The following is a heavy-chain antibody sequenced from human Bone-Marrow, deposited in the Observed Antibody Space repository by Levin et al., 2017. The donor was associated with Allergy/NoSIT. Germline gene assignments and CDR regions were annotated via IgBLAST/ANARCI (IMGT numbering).Heavy chain of an antibody. CDR2: VSYDGSTE. D-gene: IGHD2-2*02. J-gene: IGHJ4*02. CDR3: ARARYTAPAYIHFDY. CDR1: GFIFSSFA. Sequence: GESLKISCAASGFIFSSFAMHWVRQAPGKGLEWVAVVSYDGSTEFYSDSVKGRFTISRDNSEDTLYLQMDSLRPDDTSVYYCARARYTAPAYIHFDYWGQGSLVTVSS. V-gene: IGHV3-30-3*01.